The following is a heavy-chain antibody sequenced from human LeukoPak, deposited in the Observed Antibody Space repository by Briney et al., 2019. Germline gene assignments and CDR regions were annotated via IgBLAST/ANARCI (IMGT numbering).Heavy chain of an antibody. CDR2: INPNSGGT. Sequence: GASVKVSCKASGYTFTGYYMHRVRQAPGQGLEWMGWINPNSGGTNYAQKFQGRVTMTRDTSISTAYMELSRLRSDDTAVYYCARERACSSTSCTDPWGQGTLVTVSS. V-gene: IGHV1-2*02. J-gene: IGHJ5*02. CDR1: GYTFTGYY. D-gene: IGHD2-2*01. CDR3: ARERACSSTSCTDP.